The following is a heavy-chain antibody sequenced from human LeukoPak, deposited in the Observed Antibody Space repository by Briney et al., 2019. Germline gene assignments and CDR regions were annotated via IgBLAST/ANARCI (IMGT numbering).Heavy chain of an antibody. CDR1: GYSISSGYY. J-gene: IGHJ6*03. V-gene: IGHV4-38-2*02. Sequence: PSETLSLTCTVSGYSISSGYYWGWIRQPPGKGLEWIGSIYYSGSTYYNPSLKSRVTISVDTSKNQFSLKLSSVTAADTAVYYCARAQYYYGNYYMDVWGKGTTVAVSS. CDR3: ARAQYYYGNYYMDV. D-gene: IGHD3-10*01. CDR2: IYYSGST.